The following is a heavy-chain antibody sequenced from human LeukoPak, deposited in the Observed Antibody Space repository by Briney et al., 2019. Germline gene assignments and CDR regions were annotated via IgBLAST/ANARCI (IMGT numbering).Heavy chain of an antibody. Sequence: SETLSLTCTVSGYSISSGYYWGWIRQPPGKGLEWIGSIYHSGSTYYNPSLKSRVTISVDTSKNHFSLKLSSVTAADTAVYYCARDYYYYYYMDVWGKGTTVTVS. CDR3: ARDYYYYYYMDV. V-gene: IGHV4-38-2*02. CDR1: GYSISSGYY. J-gene: IGHJ6*03. CDR2: IYHSGST.